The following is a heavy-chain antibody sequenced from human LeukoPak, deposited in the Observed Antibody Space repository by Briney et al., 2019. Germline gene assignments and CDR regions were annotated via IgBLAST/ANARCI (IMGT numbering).Heavy chain of an antibody. J-gene: IGHJ4*02. Sequence: PEASVKVSCKASGGTFSCYAISWVRQAPGQGLEWMGGIIPIFGTANYAQKFQGRVTITADESTSTAYMELSSLRSEDTAVYYCARDDGIGSSSPHFDYWGQGTLVTVSS. CDR2: IIPIFGTA. CDR3: ARDDGIGSSSPHFDY. CDR1: GGTFSCYA. V-gene: IGHV1-69*13. D-gene: IGHD6-13*01.